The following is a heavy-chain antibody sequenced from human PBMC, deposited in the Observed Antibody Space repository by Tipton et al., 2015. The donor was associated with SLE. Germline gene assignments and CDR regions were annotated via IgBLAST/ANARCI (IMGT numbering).Heavy chain of an antibody. CDR1: GGSISSYY. Sequence: VKPSETLSLTCTVSGGSISSYYWSWIRQPPGKGLEWIGYIYYSGSTNYNPSLKSRVTISVDTSKNQFSLKLSSVTAADTAVYYCARDPIRGAFDIWGQGTMVTVSS. CDR2: IYYSGST. V-gene: IGHV4-59*01. J-gene: IGHJ3*02. CDR3: ARDPIRGAFDI.